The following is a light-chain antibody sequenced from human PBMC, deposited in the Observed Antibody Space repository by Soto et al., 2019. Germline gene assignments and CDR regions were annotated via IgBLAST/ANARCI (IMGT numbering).Light chain of an antibody. CDR2: GTS. CDR3: QQLNSFPIP. J-gene: IGKJ3*01. V-gene: IGKV1-9*01. CDR1: QGIANF. Sequence: IQWTQSPSSLSASVGDRVTISCRASQGIANFLAWYQQKPGKAPKLLIYGTSTLQSGVPSRFSGSGSGTDFTLTISSLQPEDFATYYCQQLNSFPIPFGPGTKVDIK.